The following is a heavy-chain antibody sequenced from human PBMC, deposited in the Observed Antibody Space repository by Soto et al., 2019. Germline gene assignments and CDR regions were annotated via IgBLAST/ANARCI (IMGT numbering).Heavy chain of an antibody. D-gene: IGHD2-2*01. CDR1: GFSFDEYA. CDR2: ISWNSGTM. V-gene: IGHV3-9*01. Sequence: EVQLVESGGGLVQPGRSLRLSCAASGFSFDEYAMHWVRQASGKGLEWVSGISWNSGTMGYGDSVKGRFTISRDNAKNSLYLQMNSLRAEDTALYYCAKGFCSSTRCLTYSYMDVWGKGTTVTVSS. J-gene: IGHJ6*03. CDR3: AKGFCSSTRCLTYSYMDV.